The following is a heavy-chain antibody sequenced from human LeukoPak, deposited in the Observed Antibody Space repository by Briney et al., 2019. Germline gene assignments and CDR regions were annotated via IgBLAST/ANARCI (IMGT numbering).Heavy chain of an antibody. CDR1: GFTFSSYS. J-gene: IGHJ4*02. D-gene: IGHD3-22*01. CDR2: ISSSSSYI. CDR3: AGGHYYDSSGSDY. V-gene: IGHV3-21*01. Sequence: GGPLRLSCAASGFTFSSYSMNWVRQAPGKGLEWVSSISSSSSYIYYADSVKGRFTISRDNAKNSLYLQMNSLRAEDTAVYYCAGGHYYDSSGSDYWGQGTLVTVSS.